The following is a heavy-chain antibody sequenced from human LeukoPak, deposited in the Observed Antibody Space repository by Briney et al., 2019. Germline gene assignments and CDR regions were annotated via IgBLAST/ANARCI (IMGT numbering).Heavy chain of an antibody. CDR1: GGSFSGYY. CDR3: ARPKRTYYYDSSGDAFDI. CDR2: IYYSGST. D-gene: IGHD3-22*01. V-gene: IGHV4-34*01. Sequence: SETLSLTCAVYGGSFSGYYWSWIRQPPGKGLEWIGSIYYSGSTYYNPSLKSRVTISVDTSKNQFSLKLSSVTAADTAVYYCARPKRTYYYDSSGDAFDIWGQGTMVTVSS. J-gene: IGHJ3*02.